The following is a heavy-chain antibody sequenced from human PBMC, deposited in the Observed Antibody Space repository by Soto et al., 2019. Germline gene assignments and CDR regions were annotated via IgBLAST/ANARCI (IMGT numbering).Heavy chain of an antibody. CDR2: MKQDGREK. CDR1: GFTFSSYW. J-gene: IGHJ6*02. V-gene: IGHV3-7*01. D-gene: IGHD2-2*01. CDR3: ARAGRGVVEPAATPAYYYYYGMDV. Sequence: EVQLVESGGGLVQPGGSLRLSCAASGFTFSSYWMSWVRQAPGKGLEWVANMKQDGREKYYVDSVKGRFTISRDNAKNSLYLQMNSLRAEDTAVYYCARAGRGVVEPAATPAYYYYYGMDVWGQGTTVTVSS.